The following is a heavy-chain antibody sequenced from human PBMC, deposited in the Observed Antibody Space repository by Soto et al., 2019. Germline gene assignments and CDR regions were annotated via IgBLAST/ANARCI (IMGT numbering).Heavy chain of an antibody. CDR2: IYYSGST. J-gene: IGHJ5*02. CDR1: GGSISSGGYY. CDR3: ARVDYIWGSYRYTYWFDP. D-gene: IGHD3-16*02. Sequence: SETLSLTCTVSGGSISSGGYYWSWIRQHPGKGLEWIGYIYYSGSTYYNPSLKSRVTISVDTSKNQFSLKLSSVTAADTAVYYCARVDYIWGSYRYTYWFDPWGQGNLVTVSS. V-gene: IGHV4-31*03.